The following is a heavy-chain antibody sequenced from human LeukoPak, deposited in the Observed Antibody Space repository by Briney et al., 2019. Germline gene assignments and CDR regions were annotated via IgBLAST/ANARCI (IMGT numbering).Heavy chain of an antibody. CDR2: ISGSGGST. Sequence: PGGSLRLSCAASGFTFSSYGMSWVRQAPGKGLEWVSAISGSGGSTYYADSVKGRFTISSDNSKNTLYLQMNSLRAEDTAVYYCARVVPPTDYGSGSYFWDPYYFDYWGQGTLVTVSS. CDR3: ARVVPPTDYGSGSYFWDPYYFDY. J-gene: IGHJ4*02. CDR1: GFTFSSYG. D-gene: IGHD3-10*01. V-gene: IGHV3-23*01.